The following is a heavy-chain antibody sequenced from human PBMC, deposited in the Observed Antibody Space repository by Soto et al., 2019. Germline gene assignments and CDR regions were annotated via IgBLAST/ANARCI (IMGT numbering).Heavy chain of an antibody. CDR3: ARDRGPSSGYYPYWFDP. D-gene: IGHD3-22*01. V-gene: IGHV1-69*12. CDR1: GGTFSSYA. CDR2: IIPIFGTA. J-gene: IGHJ5*02. Sequence: QVQLVQSGAEVKKPGSSVKDSCKASGGTFSSYAISWVRQAPGQGLEWMGEIIPIFGTANYAQKFQGRVTITADESTSTAYMERSSLRSEDTAVYYCARDRGPSSGYYPYWFDPWGQGTLVTVSS.